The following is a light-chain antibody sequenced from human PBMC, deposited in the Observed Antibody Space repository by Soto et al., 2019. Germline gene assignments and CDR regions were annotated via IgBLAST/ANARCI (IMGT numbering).Light chain of an antibody. CDR2: DAS. Sequence: EILLTQSPATLSLSPGERATLSCRASQSVSSYLAWYQHKPGQAPRLLIYDASKRATGIPARFSVSGSGTDFPLTISSLEPEDFAVYYCQQRSKWPPTWTFGQGTRVEIK. CDR3: QQRSKWPPTWT. V-gene: IGKV3-11*01. CDR1: QSVSSY. J-gene: IGKJ1*01.